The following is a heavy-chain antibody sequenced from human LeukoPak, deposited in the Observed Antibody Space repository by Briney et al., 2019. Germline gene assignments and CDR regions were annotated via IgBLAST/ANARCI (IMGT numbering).Heavy chain of an antibody. J-gene: IGHJ2*01. Sequence: SETLSLTCTVSGSSISSYYWSWIRQPPGKGLEWIGYIYYSGSTNYNPSLKSRVTISVDTSKNQFSLKLSSVTAADTAVYYCARAPYSSSSFWYFDLWGRGTLVTVSS. CDR3: ARAPYSSSSFWYFDL. CDR2: IYYSGST. CDR1: GSSISSYY. D-gene: IGHD6-6*01. V-gene: IGHV4-59*01.